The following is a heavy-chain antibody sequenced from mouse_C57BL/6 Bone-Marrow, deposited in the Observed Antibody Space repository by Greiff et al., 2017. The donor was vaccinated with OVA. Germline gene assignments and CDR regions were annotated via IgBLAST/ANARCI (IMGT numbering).Heavy chain of an antibody. CDR3: ARRLWYYAMDY. CDR1: GFTFSDYG. J-gene: IGHJ4*01. Sequence: EVQVVESGGGLVKPGGSLKLSCAASGFTFSDYGMHWVRQAPEKGLEWVAYISSGSSTIYYADTVKGRFTISRDNAKNPLLLQMTSLRSEYTAMYYCARRLWYYAMDYWGQGTSVTVSS. D-gene: IGHD6-1*01. V-gene: IGHV5-17*01. CDR2: ISSGSSTI.